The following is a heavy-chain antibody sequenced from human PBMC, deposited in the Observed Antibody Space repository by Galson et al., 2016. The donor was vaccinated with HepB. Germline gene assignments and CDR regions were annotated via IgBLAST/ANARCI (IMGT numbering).Heavy chain of an antibody. CDR2: IIPIHGTA. CDR3: AAQDCSGGSCSHSEVHFYQYGTDV. V-gene: IGHV1-69*10. D-gene: IGHD2-15*01. J-gene: IGHJ6*02. CDR1: GGTFSSYA. Sequence: SVKVSCKASGGTFSSYAISWVRQAPGQGLEWMGGIIPIHGTADYAQNFQGRVTITADKSTSTAYMEVSSLRFEDTAVYYCAAQDCSGGSCSHSEVHFYQYGTDVWGQGTTVTVSS.